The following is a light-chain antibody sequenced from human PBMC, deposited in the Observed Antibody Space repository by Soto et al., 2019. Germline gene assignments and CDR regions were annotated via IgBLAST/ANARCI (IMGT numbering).Light chain of an antibody. CDR2: EVS. J-gene: IGLJ1*01. CDR3: SSYSSSNTLV. Sequence: QCALTQPPSVTGSPGQSVTISCTGTSSDVGSYNRVSWYQQPPGTAPKLMIYEVSNRPSGVPDRFSGSKSGNTASLTISGLQAEDEAGYYCSSYSSSNTLVFGTGTKVTVL. CDR1: SSDVGSYNR. V-gene: IGLV2-18*02.